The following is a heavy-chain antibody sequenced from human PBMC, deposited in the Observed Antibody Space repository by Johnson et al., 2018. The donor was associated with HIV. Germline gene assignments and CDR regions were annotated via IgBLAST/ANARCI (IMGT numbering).Heavy chain of an antibody. CDR1: GFTFSSYA. Sequence: EVLLLESGGGLVQPGGSLILSCAASGFTFSSYAMSWVRQAPGKGLEWVSGMSGSGGSTSYADSVKGRFTSSRDNSKNTLYLQMNSLRAEDTAVYYCARGDYVYMDYSAFDIWGQGTMVTVSS. J-gene: IGHJ3*02. CDR2: MSGSGGST. CDR3: ARGDYVYMDYSAFDI. V-gene: IGHV3-23*01. D-gene: IGHD5/OR15-5a*01.